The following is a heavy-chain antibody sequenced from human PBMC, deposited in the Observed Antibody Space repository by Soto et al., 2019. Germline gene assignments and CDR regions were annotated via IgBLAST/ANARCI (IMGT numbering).Heavy chain of an antibody. CDR2: INHSGST. D-gene: IGHD6-13*01. Sequence: SETLSLTCAVYGGSFSGYYWSWIRQPPGKGLEWIGEINHSGSTNYNPSLKSRVTISVDTSKNQFSLKLSSETAADTAVYYCARVGREGIAAAGDYYFDYWGQGTLVTVSS. V-gene: IGHV4-34*01. CDR3: ARVGREGIAAAGDYYFDY. CDR1: GGSFSGYY. J-gene: IGHJ4*02.